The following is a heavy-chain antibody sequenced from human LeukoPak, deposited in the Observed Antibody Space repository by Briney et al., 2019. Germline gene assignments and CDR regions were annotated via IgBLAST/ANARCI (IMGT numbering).Heavy chain of an antibody. CDR1: GFTFSSYS. Sequence: SGGSLRLSCAASGFTFSSYSMNWVRQAPGKGLEWVSSISSSRSYIYYADSVKGRFTISRDNAKNSLYLQMNSLRAEDTALYYCARDSHIVVVPDAVQGWFDPWGQGTLVTVSS. V-gene: IGHV3-21*01. CDR3: ARDSHIVVVPDAVQGWFDP. CDR2: ISSSRSYI. D-gene: IGHD2-2*01. J-gene: IGHJ5*02.